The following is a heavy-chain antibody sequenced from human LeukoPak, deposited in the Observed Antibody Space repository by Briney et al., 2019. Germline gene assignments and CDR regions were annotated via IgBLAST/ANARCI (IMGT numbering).Heavy chain of an antibody. CDR1: GFTFINYG. CDR3: VKDRYSSAMIDLWYYFDF. Sequence: GGSLRLSCEASGFTFINYGMSWVRHAPGKGLEWVSAISGDGGKTNYADSVKGRFSISRDNSKHTLYLQMNSLRAEGTALYFCVKDRYSSAMIDLWYYFDFWGEGTQVTVSS. V-gene: IGHV3-23*01. CDR2: ISGDGGKT. J-gene: IGHJ4*02. D-gene: IGHD3-22*01.